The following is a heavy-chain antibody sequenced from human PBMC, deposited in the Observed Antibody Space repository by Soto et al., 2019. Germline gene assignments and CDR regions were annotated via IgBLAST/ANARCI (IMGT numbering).Heavy chain of an antibody. CDR2: IYHSGST. CDR3: ARGTLRFLEWDRYYYGMDV. D-gene: IGHD3-3*01. J-gene: IGHJ6*02. CDR1: GGAIISSNC. V-gene: IGHV4-4*02. Sequence: PSETLSLTCAVSGGAIISSNCLILFRHPPGKVLEWIGEIYHSGSTNYNPSLKSRVTISVDKSKNQFSLKLSSVTAADTAVYYCARGTLRFLEWDRYYYGMDVWGQGTTVTVSS.